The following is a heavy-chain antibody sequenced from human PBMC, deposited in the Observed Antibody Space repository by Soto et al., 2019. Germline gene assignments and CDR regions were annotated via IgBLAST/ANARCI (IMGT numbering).Heavy chain of an antibody. V-gene: IGHV3-30*18. Sequence: GGSLRLSCAASGFTFSSYGMHWVRQAPGKGLEWVAVISYDGSNKYYADSVKGRFTISRDNSKNTLYLQMNSLRAEDTAVYYCAKDRHYYYYYGMDVWGQGTTVTVSS. CDR3: AKDRHYYYYYGMDV. J-gene: IGHJ6*02. CDR1: GFTFSSYG. CDR2: ISYDGSNK.